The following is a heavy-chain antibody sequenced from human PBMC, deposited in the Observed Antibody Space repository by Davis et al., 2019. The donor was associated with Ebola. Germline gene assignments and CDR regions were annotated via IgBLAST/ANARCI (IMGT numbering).Heavy chain of an antibody. CDR2: ISYDGSNK. CDR3: AKSGLSFGVVKYHYGMDV. D-gene: IGHD3-3*01. V-gene: IGHV3-30*04. CDR1: GFTFSGYA. J-gene: IGHJ6*04. Sequence: PGGSLRLSCVASGFTFSGYAMHWVRQAPGKGLEWVAVISYDGSNKYYADSVKGRFTISRDNSQNTLSLQMNSLRADDTAVYYCAKSGLSFGVVKYHYGMDVWGKGTTVTVSS.